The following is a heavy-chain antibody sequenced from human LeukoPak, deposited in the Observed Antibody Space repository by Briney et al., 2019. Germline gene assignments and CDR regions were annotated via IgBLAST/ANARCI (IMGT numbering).Heavy chain of an antibody. Sequence: SVKVSCKASGGTFSSYAISWVRQAPGQGLEWMGGIIPIFGTANYAQKFQGRVTITADESTSTAYMELSSLRSEDTATYYCARDVIEYSSSSNYFGYWGQGTLVTVSS. CDR1: GGTFSSYA. V-gene: IGHV1-69*13. CDR2: IIPIFGTA. CDR3: ARDVIEYSSSSNYFGY. J-gene: IGHJ4*02. D-gene: IGHD6-6*01.